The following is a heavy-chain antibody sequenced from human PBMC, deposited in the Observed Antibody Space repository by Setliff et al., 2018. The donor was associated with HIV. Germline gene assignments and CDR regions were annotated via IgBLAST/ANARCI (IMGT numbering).Heavy chain of an antibody. Sequence: PGGSLRLSCTASGFTFSRHAMTWVRQAPGKGLEWVSTIPSNSEYTIYADSVEGRFTVSRDNSKNTLYLQMNSLRAEDTAVYYCAKGSGKITIYYYYMDVWGKGTTVTVS. CDR2: IPSNSEYT. J-gene: IGHJ6*03. CDR1: GFTFSRHA. CDR3: AKGSGKITIYYYYMDV. V-gene: IGHV3-23*01. D-gene: IGHD3-3*01.